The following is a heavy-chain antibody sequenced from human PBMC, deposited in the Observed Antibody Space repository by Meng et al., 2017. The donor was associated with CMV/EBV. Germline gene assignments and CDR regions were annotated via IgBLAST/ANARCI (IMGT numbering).Heavy chain of an antibody. J-gene: IGHJ4*02. V-gene: IGHV3-23*01. CDR3: AKVPGSLYLRSYYFDY. CDR2: ISGSGDGT. CDR1: GFTFSSYA. Sequence: GESLKISCAASGFTFSSYAMTWVRQGPGKRLEWVSAISGSGDGTHFAESVKGRFTISRDNTQNTLYLQMNSLRAEDTAVYYCAKVPGSLYLRSYYFDYWGQGILVTVSS. D-gene: IGHD3-10*01.